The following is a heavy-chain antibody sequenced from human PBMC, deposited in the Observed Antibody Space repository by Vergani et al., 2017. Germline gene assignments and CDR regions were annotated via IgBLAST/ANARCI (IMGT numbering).Heavy chain of an antibody. CDR2: ISSSSSYR. J-gene: IGHJ1*01. D-gene: IGHD2-2*01. V-gene: IGHV3-21*01. CDR1: GFTFGSYS. CDR3: ASGVPGDQPATQYFQH. Sequence: EVQLVESGGGLVKPGGSLRLSCVASGFTFGSYSMNWVRQAPGKGLEWVSFISSSSSYRYYADSVKGRFTISRDNGEYSLLLQMNSLRPEDTAVYYCASGVPGDQPATQYFQHWGQGTLVTVSS.